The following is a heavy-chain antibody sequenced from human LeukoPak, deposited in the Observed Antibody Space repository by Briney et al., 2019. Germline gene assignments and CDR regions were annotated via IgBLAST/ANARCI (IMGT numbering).Heavy chain of an antibody. Sequence: ASVKVSCKASGYTFTSYDINWVRQAPGQGLEWMVWMNPTSGHTGYVQKFQGRITMTRDTSVSTAYMELNSLTSEDTAVYYCARSPVGVRKKHDLWGQGTLVIVSS. V-gene: IGHV1-8*01. J-gene: IGHJ5*02. CDR2: MNPTSGHT. CDR3: ARSPVGVRKKHDL. CDR1: GYTFTSYD. D-gene: IGHD3-10*01.